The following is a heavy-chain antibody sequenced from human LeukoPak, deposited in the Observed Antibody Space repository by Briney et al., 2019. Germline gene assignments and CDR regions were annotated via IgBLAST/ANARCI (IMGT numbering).Heavy chain of an antibody. J-gene: IGHJ3*02. Sequence: SVKVSCKASGGTFSSYAISWVRQAPGQGLEWMGGIIPIFGTANYAQKFQGRVTITADESTSTAYMELSSLRSEDTAVYYCARGGTYYDFWSGYYLKLDAFNIWGQGTMVTVSS. CDR1: GGTFSSYA. V-gene: IGHV1-69*13. D-gene: IGHD3-3*01. CDR3: ARGGTYYDFWSGYYLKLDAFNI. CDR2: IIPIFGTA.